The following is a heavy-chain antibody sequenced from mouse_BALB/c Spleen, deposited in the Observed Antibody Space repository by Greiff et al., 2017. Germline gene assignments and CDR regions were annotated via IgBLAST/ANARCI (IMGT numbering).Heavy chain of an antibody. CDR3: ARKGYGSRYAMDY. Sequence: EVQLQESGPGLVKPSQSLSLTCTVTGYSITSDYAWNWIRQFPGNKLEWMGYISYSGSTSYNPSLKSRISITRDTSKNQFFLQLNSVTTEDTATYYCARKGYGSRYAMDYWGQGTSVTVSS. J-gene: IGHJ4*01. D-gene: IGHD1-1*01. CDR1: GYSITSDYA. CDR2: ISYSGST. V-gene: IGHV3-2*02.